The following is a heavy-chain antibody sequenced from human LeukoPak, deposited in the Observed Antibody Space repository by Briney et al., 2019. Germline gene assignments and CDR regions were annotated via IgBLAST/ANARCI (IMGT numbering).Heavy chain of an antibody. V-gene: IGHV4-4*02. D-gene: IGHD3-3*01. CDR1: GGSATSTNW. Sequence: PSETLSLTCGVSGGSATSTNWWTWVRQPPGKGLEWIGEVHLDGRTNYNPSLKSRLIMSVDLPENHISLKLTTVTAADTAVYYCAREGGFYRPLDHSGQGTLVTVSS. J-gene: IGHJ4*02. CDR3: AREGGFYRPLDH. CDR2: VHLDGRT.